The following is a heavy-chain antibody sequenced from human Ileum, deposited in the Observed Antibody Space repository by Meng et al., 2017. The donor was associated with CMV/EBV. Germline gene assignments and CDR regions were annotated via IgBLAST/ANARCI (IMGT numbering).Heavy chain of an antibody. V-gene: IGHV1-2*02. CDR1: GYTFTGYY. CDR3: ASSGYDDPFFYYYYGMDV. D-gene: IGHD5-12*01. J-gene: IGHJ6*02. Sequence: ASVKVSCKASGYTFTGYYMHWVRQAPGQGLEWMGWINPNSGGTNYAQKFQGRVTMTRDTSISTAYMELSRLRSDDTAVYYCASSGYDDPFFYYYYGMDVWGQGTTVTVSS. CDR2: INPNSGGT.